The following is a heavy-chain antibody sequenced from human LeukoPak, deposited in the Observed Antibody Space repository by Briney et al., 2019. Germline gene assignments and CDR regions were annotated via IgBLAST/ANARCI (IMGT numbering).Heavy chain of an antibody. CDR1: GYTFTSYD. CDR3: ARGNRLYTSGWSALAFDI. Sequence: ASVKVSCKASGYTFTSYDINWVRQATGQGLEWMGWMNPISGYTGFAQKFQGRVTMTGNTAISTAYMELSSLRSEDAAVYYCARGNRLYTSGWSALAFDIWGQGTMVTVSS. J-gene: IGHJ3*02. D-gene: IGHD6-13*01. CDR2: MNPISGYT. V-gene: IGHV1-8*01.